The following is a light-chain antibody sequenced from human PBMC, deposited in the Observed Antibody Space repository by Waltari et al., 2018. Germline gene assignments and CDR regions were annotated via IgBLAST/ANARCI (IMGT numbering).Light chain of an antibody. CDR3: SSFTSSSSWV. CDR2: DVT. J-gene: IGLJ3*02. CDR1: SSYIGRYNY. V-gene: IGLV2-14*03. Sequence: QSALTQPASVSGSPGQSITISCTGTSSYIGRYNYVSWFQQRPGKAPKLMIYDVTKRPSGLSNRFSGSKSGNTASLTISGLQTEDEADYYCSSFTSSSSWVFGGGTRLTVL.